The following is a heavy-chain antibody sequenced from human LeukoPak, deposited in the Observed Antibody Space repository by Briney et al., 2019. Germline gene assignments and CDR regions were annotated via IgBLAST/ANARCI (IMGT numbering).Heavy chain of an antibody. CDR3: ARHIIIETVGYQN. Sequence: SETLSLTCTVSGGSISSSSYYWGWIRQPPGKGLEWIGSIYYSGSTYYNPSLKSRVTISVDTSKNQFSLKLSSVTAADTAVYYCARHIIIETVGYQNWGQGTLVTVPS. D-gene: IGHD2-2*01. V-gene: IGHV4-39*01. CDR2: IYYSGST. CDR1: GGSISSSSYY. J-gene: IGHJ4*02.